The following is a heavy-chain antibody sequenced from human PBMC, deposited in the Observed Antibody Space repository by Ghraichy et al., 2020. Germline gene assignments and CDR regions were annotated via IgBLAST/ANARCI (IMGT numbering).Heavy chain of an antibody. D-gene: IGHD2-15*01. V-gene: IGHV3-21*01. CDR1: GFTFNDNS. CDR3: ARRREGYCSGSSCSYFDL. J-gene: IGHJ2*01. CDR2: ISSSSRYI. Sequence: GGSLRLSCAASGFTFNDNSMNWVRQAPGKGLEWVSSISSSSRYIYYADSVKGRFTISRDNAKNSLFLHMNSLRVDDTAVYYCARRREGYCSGSSCSYFDLWGRGTLVTVSS.